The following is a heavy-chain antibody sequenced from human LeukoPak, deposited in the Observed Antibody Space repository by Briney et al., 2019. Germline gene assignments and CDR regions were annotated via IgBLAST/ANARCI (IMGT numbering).Heavy chain of an antibody. CDR2: INQDGSEK. CDR3: ARDWHGGYSYGIDY. CDR1: GFTFSRYW. V-gene: IGHV3-7*01. D-gene: IGHD5-18*01. J-gene: IGHJ4*02. Sequence: SGGSLRLSCAASGFTFSRYWMSWVRQAPGKGLEWVANINQDGSEKYYGDSVKGRFTISRDNAKNSLCLQMNSLRAEDTAVYYCARDWHGGYSYGIDYWGQGTLVTVSS.